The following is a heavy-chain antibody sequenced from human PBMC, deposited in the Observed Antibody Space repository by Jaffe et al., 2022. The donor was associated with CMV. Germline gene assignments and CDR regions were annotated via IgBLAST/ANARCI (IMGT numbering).Heavy chain of an antibody. CDR1: GFTFSGSA. J-gene: IGHJ4*02. D-gene: IGHD6-13*01. CDR2: IRSKANSYAT. V-gene: IGHV3-73*01. CDR3: TTDRLQRSSSWSPRDY. Sequence: EVQLVESGGGLVQPGGSLKLSCAASGFTFSGSAMHWVRQASGKGLEWVGRIRSKANSYATAYAASVKGRFTISRDDSKNTAYLQMNSLKTEDTAVYYCTTDRLQRSSSWSPRDYWGQGTLVTVSS.